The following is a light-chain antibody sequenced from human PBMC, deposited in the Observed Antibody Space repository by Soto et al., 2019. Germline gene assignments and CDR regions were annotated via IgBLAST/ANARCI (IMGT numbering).Light chain of an antibody. CDR2: GAS. CDR1: QSVGSNY. J-gene: IGKJ1*01. V-gene: IGKV3-20*01. CDR3: QQYGSSPRT. Sequence: EIVLTQSPGTLSLSPGERVSLSCRASQSVGSNYLAWYQQKPGQAPRLLIYGASSRATGIPDRFSGSGSGTDFTLTISRLEPEDFAVYYCQQYGSSPRTFGQGTKVDIK.